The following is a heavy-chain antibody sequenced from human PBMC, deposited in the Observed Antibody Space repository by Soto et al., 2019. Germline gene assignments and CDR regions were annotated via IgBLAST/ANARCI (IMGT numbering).Heavy chain of an antibody. CDR1: GYNFTSYG. V-gene: IGHV1-18*01. CDR3: ARDNYGTKDP. D-gene: IGHD1-1*01. CDR2: ISGYNGNT. Sequence: QFKLVQSGTEVTEPGASVKVSCMSSGYNFTSYGIRWVRQAPGQGLEWMGWISGYNGNTNYAPKFQGRVTLSTDTSTSTAYMELRSLRSDDTAVYYCARDNYGTKDPWGQGTLVTVSS. J-gene: IGHJ4*02.